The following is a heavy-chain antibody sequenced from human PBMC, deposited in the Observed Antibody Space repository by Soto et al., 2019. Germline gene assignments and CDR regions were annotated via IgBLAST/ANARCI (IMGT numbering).Heavy chain of an antibody. CDR1: GYTFTSYD. CDR2: MNPNNGNT. CDR3: ARRPRTYYALGSYSYFRH. Sequence: QVQLVQSGAEVKKPGASVKVSCKASGYTFTSYDISWLRQATGQGLEWMGWMNPNNGNTDYAPKFQCRVTMTMNTSIGTAYMELSSLRSEDTAVYYCARRPRTYYALGSYSYFRHWGQGTLVTVSS. V-gene: IGHV1-8*01. D-gene: IGHD3-10*01. J-gene: IGHJ1*01.